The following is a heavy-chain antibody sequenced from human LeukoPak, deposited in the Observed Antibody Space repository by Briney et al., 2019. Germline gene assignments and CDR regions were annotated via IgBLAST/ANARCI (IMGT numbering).Heavy chain of an antibody. J-gene: IGHJ4*02. D-gene: IGHD6-13*01. CDR1: GFSFSDSV. V-gene: IGHV3-30*04. CDR3: VRDNPRQQGFAY. Sequence: PGGSLRLSCVASGFSFSDSVIHWVRQAPGKGLEWVAVISHDVKTTYYADSAKGRFTISRDNAKNSLYLQMNSLRAEDTAVYYCVRDNPRQQGFAYWGQGTLVTVSS. CDR2: ISHDVKTT.